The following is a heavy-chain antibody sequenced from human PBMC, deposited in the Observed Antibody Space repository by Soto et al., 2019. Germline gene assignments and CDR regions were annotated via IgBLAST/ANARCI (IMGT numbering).Heavy chain of an antibody. D-gene: IGHD3-3*01. V-gene: IGHV1-18*01. CDR1: GYTFTGYG. CDR2: ISAYNGNT. J-gene: IGHJ6*02. CDR3: ARYEDYDFWSGSYYYGMDV. Sequence: ASVKVSCKASGYTFTGYGISWVRQAPGQGLEWMGWISAYNGNTNYAQKLQGRVTMTTDTSTSTAYMELRSLRSDDTAVYYCARYEDYDFWSGSYYYGMDVWGQGTTVTVSS.